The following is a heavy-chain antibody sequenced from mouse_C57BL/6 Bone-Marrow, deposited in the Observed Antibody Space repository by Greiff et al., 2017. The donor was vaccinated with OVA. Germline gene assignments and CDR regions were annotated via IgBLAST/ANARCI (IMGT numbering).Heavy chain of an antibody. CDR3: ASGYYGSSRAMDY. J-gene: IGHJ4*01. D-gene: IGHD1-1*01. CDR2: ISSGSSTI. Sequence: EVQLVESGGGLVKPGGSLTLSCAASGFTFSDYGMHWVRQAPEKGLEWVAYISSGSSTIYYADTVKGRFTISRDNAKNTLFLQMTSLRSEDTAMYYCASGYYGSSRAMDYWGQGTSVTVSS. CDR1: GFTFSDYG. V-gene: IGHV5-17*01.